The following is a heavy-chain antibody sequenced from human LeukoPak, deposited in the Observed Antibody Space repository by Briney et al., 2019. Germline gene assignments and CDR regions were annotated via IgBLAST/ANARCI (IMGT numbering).Heavy chain of an antibody. V-gene: IGHV3-23*01. CDR3: AGGIAVAGMYYYGMDV. Sequence: GGSLRLSCAASGFTFSSYAMSWVRPAPGEGLEWVSAISGSGGSTYYADSVKGRFTISRDNSKNTLYLQMNSLRAEDTAVYYCAGGIAVAGMYYYGMDVWGQGTTVTVSS. J-gene: IGHJ6*02. CDR1: GFTFSSYA. D-gene: IGHD6-19*01. CDR2: ISGSGGST.